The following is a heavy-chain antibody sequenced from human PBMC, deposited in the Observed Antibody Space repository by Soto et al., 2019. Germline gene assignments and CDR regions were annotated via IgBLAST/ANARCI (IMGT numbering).Heavy chain of an antibody. CDR3: ARGRYCLTGRCFPNWFDL. CDR2: IYKSATT. J-gene: IGHJ5*02. D-gene: IGHD7-27*01. CDR1: GDSISNLDYF. Sequence: PSETLSLTCSVSGDSISNLDYFWAWIRQPPGQALEYIGYIYKSATTYYNPSFESRVAISVDTSKSQFSLNVTSVTAADTAVYFCARGRYCLTGRCFPNWFDLWGRGAQVTVSS. V-gene: IGHV4-30-4*01.